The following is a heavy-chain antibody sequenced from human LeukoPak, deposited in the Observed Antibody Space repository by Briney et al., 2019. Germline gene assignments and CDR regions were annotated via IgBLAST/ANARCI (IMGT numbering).Heavy chain of an antibody. CDR1: GFTLSSYW. D-gene: IGHD3-10*01. V-gene: IGHV3-7*01. Sequence: PGGSLRLSCAASGFTLSSYWMSWVRQAPGKGLEWVANIKQDGSEKYYVDSVKGRFTISRDNAKNSLYLQMNSLRAEDTAVYYCARSDYYDAFDIWGQGTMVTVSS. CDR3: ARSDYYDAFDI. CDR2: IKQDGSEK. J-gene: IGHJ3*02.